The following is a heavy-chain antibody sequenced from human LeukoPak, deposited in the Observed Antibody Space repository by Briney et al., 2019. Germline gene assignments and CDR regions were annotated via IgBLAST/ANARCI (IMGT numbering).Heavy chain of an antibody. CDR2: IYSGGST. CDR3: ARDRGGATVSNRYLAY. Sequence: GGSLRLSCAASGFTVSSNYMSWVRQAPGKGLEWVSVIYSGGSTYYADSVKGRFTISRDNSKNTLYLQMNSLRAEDTAVYYCARDRGGATVSNRYLAYWGQGTLVTVSS. V-gene: IGHV3-53*01. J-gene: IGHJ4*02. D-gene: IGHD1-26*01. CDR1: GFTVSSNY.